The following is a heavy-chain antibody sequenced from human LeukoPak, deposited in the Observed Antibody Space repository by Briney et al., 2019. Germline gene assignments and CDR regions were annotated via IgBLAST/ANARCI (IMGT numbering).Heavy chain of an antibody. D-gene: IGHD1-20*01. Sequence: RASVKVSCKASGYTFTDYYMHWVRQAPGQGLEWMGWINPNSGGTNYAQKFQGRVTMTRDTSISTAYMELSRLRSDDTAVYYCARDLSEYNWNDRYYFDSWGQGTLVTVSS. J-gene: IGHJ4*02. V-gene: IGHV1-2*02. CDR3: ARDLSEYNWNDRYYFDS. CDR2: INPNSGGT. CDR1: GYTFTDYY.